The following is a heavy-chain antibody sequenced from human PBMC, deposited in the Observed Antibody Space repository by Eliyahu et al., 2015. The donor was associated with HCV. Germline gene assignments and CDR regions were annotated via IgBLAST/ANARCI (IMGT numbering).Heavy chain of an antibody. V-gene: IGHV7-4-1*02. D-gene: IGHD3-16*01. J-gene: IGHJ6*02. CDR1: GYIFTEYG. Sequence: QVQLVQSGSELKEPGASVKVACKASGYIFTEYGLNWVRQAPGTRAWVVGKLQNQRGFPTYGQGLRGRLVLSFDTSVNTAYLQITGLQAGDTAVYFCARSLRSTYYYSMDVWGQGTTVTVSS. CDR2: QNQRGFP. CDR3: ARSLRSTYYYSMDV.